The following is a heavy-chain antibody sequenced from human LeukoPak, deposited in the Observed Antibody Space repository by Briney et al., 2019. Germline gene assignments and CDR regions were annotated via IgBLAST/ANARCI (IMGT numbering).Heavy chain of an antibody. CDR2: IYYSGST. J-gene: IGHJ5*02. CDR1: GGSISSYY. D-gene: IGHD6-13*01. CDR3: ARQHLTMAAAGTGWFDP. V-gene: IGHV4-59*08. Sequence: SETLSLTCTVSGGSISSYYWSWIRQPPGQGLEWIGYIYYSGSTNYNPSLKSRVTISVDTSRTQFSLKLSSVTAADTAVYYCARQHLTMAAAGTGWFDPWGQGTLVTASS.